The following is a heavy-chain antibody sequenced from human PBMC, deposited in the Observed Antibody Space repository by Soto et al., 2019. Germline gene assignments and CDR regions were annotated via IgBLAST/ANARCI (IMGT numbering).Heavy chain of an antibody. D-gene: IGHD4-17*01. Sequence: SETLSLTCTVSGGSVTNSSYYWGWIRQSPGKGLEWIGSVYYRGRSYSKSSVKSRVTTSVDTSKNRFSLSLNSVTASDTAVYFCVSQRTTVPTQAYFDYWGPGALVTVSS. CDR3: VSQRTTVPTQAYFDY. J-gene: IGHJ4*02. CDR2: VYYRGRS. V-gene: IGHV4-39*01. CDR1: GGSVTNSSYY.